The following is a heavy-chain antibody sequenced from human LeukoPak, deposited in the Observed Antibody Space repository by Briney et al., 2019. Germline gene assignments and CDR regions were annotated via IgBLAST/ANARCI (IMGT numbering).Heavy chain of an antibody. D-gene: IGHD5-24*01. CDR1: GYTFTGYY. CDR3: ARDLAFGEMVTNRGAFDI. CDR2: INPNSGGT. V-gene: IGHV1-2*02. Sequence: GASVKVSCEASGYTFTGYYMHWVRQAPGQGLEWMGWINPNSGGTNYAQKFQGRVTMTRDTSISTAYMELSRLRSDDTAVYYCARDLAFGEMVTNRGAFDIWGQGTMVTVSS. J-gene: IGHJ3*02.